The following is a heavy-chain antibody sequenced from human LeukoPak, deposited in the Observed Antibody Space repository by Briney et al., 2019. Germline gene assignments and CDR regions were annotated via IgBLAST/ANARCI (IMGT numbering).Heavy chain of an antibody. CDR2: IYYSGGT. CDR1: GGSISSGGYY. Sequence: SETLSLTCTVSGGSISSGGYYWSWIRQHPGKGLEWIGYIYYSGGTYYNPSLKSRVTISVDTSKNQFSLKLSSVTAADTAVYYCARAIAAAGNYFDYWGQGTLVTVSS. J-gene: IGHJ4*02. D-gene: IGHD6-13*01. CDR3: ARAIAAAGNYFDY. V-gene: IGHV4-31*03.